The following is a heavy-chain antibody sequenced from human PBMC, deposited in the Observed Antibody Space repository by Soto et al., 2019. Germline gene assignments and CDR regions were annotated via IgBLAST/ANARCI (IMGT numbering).Heavy chain of an antibody. D-gene: IGHD6-6*01. CDR2: INSDGSST. J-gene: IGHJ6*02. CDR1: GFTFSSYW. Sequence: GGSLRLSCAASGFTFSSYWMHWVRQAPGKGLVWVSRINSDGSSTSYADSVKGRFTISRDNAKNTLYLQMNSLRAEDTAVYYCARDQAELAARRYYYYGMDVWGQGTTVTVSS. V-gene: IGHV3-74*01. CDR3: ARDQAELAARRYYYYGMDV.